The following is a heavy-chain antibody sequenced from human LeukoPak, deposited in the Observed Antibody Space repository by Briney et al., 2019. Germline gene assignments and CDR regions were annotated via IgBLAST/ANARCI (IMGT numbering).Heavy chain of an antibody. D-gene: IGHD3-10*01. V-gene: IGHV1-69*04. Sequence: GASVKVSCKASGGTFSSYAISWVRQAPGQGLEWMGRIIPILGIANYAQKFQGRVTITADKSTSTAYMELSSLRSEDTAVYYCARGITMVRGVGYWGQGTLVTVSS. CDR3: ARGITMVRGVGY. CDR2: IIPILGIA. CDR1: GGTFSSYA. J-gene: IGHJ4*02.